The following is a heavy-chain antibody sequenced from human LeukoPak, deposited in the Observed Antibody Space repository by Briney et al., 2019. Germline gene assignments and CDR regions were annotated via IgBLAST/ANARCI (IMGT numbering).Heavy chain of an antibody. Sequence: GRSLRLSCAASGFTFSSCAMHWVRQAPGKGLEWVAVISYDGSNKYYADSVKGRFTISRDNSKNTVYLQMNSLRGEDTAVYYCAREFQGGFDYWGQGTLVTVSS. CDR3: AREFQGGFDY. V-gene: IGHV3-30-3*01. CDR2: ISYDGSNK. CDR1: GFTFSSCA. J-gene: IGHJ4*02. D-gene: IGHD3-16*01.